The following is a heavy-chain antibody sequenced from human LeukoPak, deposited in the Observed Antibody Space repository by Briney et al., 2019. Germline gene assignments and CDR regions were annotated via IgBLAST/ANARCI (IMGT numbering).Heavy chain of an antibody. Sequence: ASVKVSCKASGYTFTGYYMHWVRQAPGQGLEWMGWINPNSGGTNYAQKFQGRVTMTRDTSISTAYMELSRLRSDDTAVYYCARGVRVDTARDLFDYWGQGTLVTVSS. CDR1: GYTFTGYY. CDR3: ARGVRVDTARDLFDY. V-gene: IGHV1-2*02. J-gene: IGHJ4*02. CDR2: INPNSGGT. D-gene: IGHD5-18*01.